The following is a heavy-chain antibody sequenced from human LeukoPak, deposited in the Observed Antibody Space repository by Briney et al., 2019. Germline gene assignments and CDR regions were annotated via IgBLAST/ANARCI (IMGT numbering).Heavy chain of an antibody. CDR2: TYYRSKWYN. CDR1: GDGVSSNSAA. V-gene: IGHV6-1*01. J-gene: IGHJ4*02. CDR3: ARDGSMYYYDSSGQAFDY. D-gene: IGHD3-22*01. Sequence: SQTLSLTCAISGDGVSSNSAAWNWIRQSPSRGLEWLGRTYYRSKWYNDYAVSVKSRITINPDTSKNQFSLQLNSVTPEDTAVYYCARDGSMYYYDSSGQAFDYWGQGTLVTVSS.